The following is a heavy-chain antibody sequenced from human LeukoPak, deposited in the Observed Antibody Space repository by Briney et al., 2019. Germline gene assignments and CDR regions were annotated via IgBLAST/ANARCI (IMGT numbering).Heavy chain of an antibody. CDR1: GYSFTNYW. Sequence: GESLKISCKGSGYSFTNYWIGWVRQMPGKGLEWMGIIYPGDSDIRYGPSFQGQVTISADKFISTAYLQWSSLKASDTAMYYCARRDGYNSYDPNYFDYWGQGTLVTVSS. CDR2: IYPGDSDI. D-gene: IGHD5-24*01. CDR3: ARRDGYNSYDPNYFDY. V-gene: IGHV5-51*01. J-gene: IGHJ4*02.